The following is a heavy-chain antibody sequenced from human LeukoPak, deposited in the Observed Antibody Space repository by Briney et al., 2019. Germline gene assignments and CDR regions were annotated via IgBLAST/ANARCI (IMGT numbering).Heavy chain of an antibody. CDR1: GFTFSSYS. J-gene: IGHJ3*02. CDR3: ARATDPWGLATDAVDI. D-gene: IGHD1-26*01. Sequence: GGSLRLSCAASGFTFSSYSMNWVRQAPGKGLEWVSSISSSSSYIYYADSVKGRFTISRDNAKNSLYLQMNSLRAEDTAVYYCARATDPWGLATDAVDIWGQGTMVTVSS. V-gene: IGHV3-21*01. CDR2: ISSSSSYI.